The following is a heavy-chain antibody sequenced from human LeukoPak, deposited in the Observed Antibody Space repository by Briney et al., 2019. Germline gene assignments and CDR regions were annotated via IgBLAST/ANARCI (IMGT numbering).Heavy chain of an antibody. D-gene: IGHD2/OR15-2a*01. CDR3: ARQVVIIPSSRGGPWFDP. CDR2: VYYSGST. Sequence: SETLSLTCSVSGASVKSDYWSWIRQSPGKGLEWIANVYYSGSTNYNPSLKSRVTISVDASKNQISLKLSSVTAADTAVYYCARQVVIIPSSRGGPWFDPWGQGTLVAVSS. CDR1: GASVKSDY. J-gene: IGHJ5*01. V-gene: IGHV4-59*08.